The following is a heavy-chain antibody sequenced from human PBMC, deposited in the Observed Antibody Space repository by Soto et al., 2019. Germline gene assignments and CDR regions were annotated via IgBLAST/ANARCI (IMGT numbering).Heavy chain of an antibody. CDR3: ARESGDWPLNWFDP. CDR2: ITSDGKSK. Sequence: VSLRLSCAASGFNFSNHWMHWVRQRPAEGLVWVSRITSDGKSKAYAESVKGRFAISRDNAKNTLYLQMNGFTAEDTAVYYCARESGDWPLNWFDPWGQGTLVTVSS. CDR1: GFNFSNHW. J-gene: IGHJ5*02. V-gene: IGHV3-74*01. D-gene: IGHD2-21*02.